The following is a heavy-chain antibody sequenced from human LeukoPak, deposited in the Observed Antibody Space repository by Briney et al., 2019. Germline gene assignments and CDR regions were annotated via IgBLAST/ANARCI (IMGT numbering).Heavy chain of an antibody. CDR3: ARVGSGRLRYFDWLLDDYYFDY. CDR1: GYTFTSYD. CDR2: MNPNSGNT. D-gene: IGHD3-9*01. J-gene: IGHJ4*02. V-gene: IGHV1-8*01. Sequence: ASVKVSCQASGYTFTSYDINWVRQATGQGLEWMGWMNPNSGNTGYAQKLPGRVTMTSNTSIMTAYMELSSLRSEDTAVYYCARVGSGRLRYFDWLLDDYYFDYWGQGTLVTVSS.